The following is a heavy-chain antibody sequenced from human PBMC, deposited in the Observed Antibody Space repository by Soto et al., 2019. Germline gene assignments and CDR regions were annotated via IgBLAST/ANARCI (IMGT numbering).Heavy chain of an antibody. CDR3: ARVYSGSYSDY. V-gene: IGHV4-4*02. CDR1: GGSIRSNNW. CDR2: IFHSGST. Sequence: QVQLQESGPGLVKPSGTLSLTCAVSGGSIRSNNWWSWVRQPPGKGLEWIGEIFHSGSTHYSPSLNTRVTITVDKSQNQFSLKLISVTAADTAVYYCARVYSGSYSDYWGQGTLVTVSS. J-gene: IGHJ4*02. D-gene: IGHD1-26*01.